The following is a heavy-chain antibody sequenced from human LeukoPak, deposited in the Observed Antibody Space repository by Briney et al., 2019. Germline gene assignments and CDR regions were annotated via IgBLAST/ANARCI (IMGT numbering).Heavy chain of an antibody. V-gene: IGHV1-69*13. Sequence: SVKVSCKASGGTFSSYAISWVRQAPGQGLEWMGGIIPIFGTANYAQKFQGRVTITADESTSTAYMELSSLRSEDTAVYYCARGFLPPHYYYYMDVWGKGTTVTVSS. CDR1: GGTFSSYA. D-gene: IGHD2/OR15-2a*01. CDR3: ARGFLPPHYYYYMDV. CDR2: IIPIFGTA. J-gene: IGHJ6*03.